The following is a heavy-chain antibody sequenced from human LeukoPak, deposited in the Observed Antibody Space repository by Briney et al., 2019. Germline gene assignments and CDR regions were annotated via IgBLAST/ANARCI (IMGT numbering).Heavy chain of an antibody. CDR1: GYSFTTYW. CDR2: IDPGDSNT. V-gene: IGHV5-51*01. CDR3: ARLSRVAFSSSWYADY. J-gene: IGHJ4*02. Sequence: GESLKISCKGSGYSFTTYWIGWVRQMPGKGLEWMGIIDPGDSNTRYSPSFQGQVTISADKSISSAYLQWSSLKASDTAMYYCARLSRVAFSSSWYADYWGQGTLVTVSS. D-gene: IGHD6-13*01.